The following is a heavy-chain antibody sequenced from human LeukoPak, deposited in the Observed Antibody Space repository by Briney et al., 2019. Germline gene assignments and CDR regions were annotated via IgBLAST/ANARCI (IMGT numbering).Heavy chain of an antibody. J-gene: IGHJ3*02. Sequence: ASVKVSCKASGYTFTSNYMHWVRQAPGQGLEWMGIINPSGGSTSYAQKFQSTVTMTRGTSTSTVYMELSSLRSEDTAVYYCARLTYNWNDKGAFDIWGQGTMVTVSS. D-gene: IGHD1-20*01. CDR3: ARLTYNWNDKGAFDI. V-gene: IGHV1-46*01. CDR1: GYTFTSNY. CDR2: INPSGGST.